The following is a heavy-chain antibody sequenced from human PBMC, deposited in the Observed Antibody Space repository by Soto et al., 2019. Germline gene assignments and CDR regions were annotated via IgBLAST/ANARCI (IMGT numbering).Heavy chain of an antibody. CDR1: GDTFSDYA. Sequence: QVQLVQSGAEVKKPGSSVKVSCKTSGDTFSDYAISWVREAPGQGLEWTGGFLPIFRSANYAQKFQDRVTITADESTGTSYMEVSSLRPQDTAVYYCATTLRPGVAVAEDYQYYYGMDVWGQGTSVTVSS. V-gene: IGHV1-69*01. D-gene: IGHD6-19*01. CDR2: FLPIFRSA. CDR3: ATTLRPGVAVAEDYQYYYGMDV. J-gene: IGHJ6*02.